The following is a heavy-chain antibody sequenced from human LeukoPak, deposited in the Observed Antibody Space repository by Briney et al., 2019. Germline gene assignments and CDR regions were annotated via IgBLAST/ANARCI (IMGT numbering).Heavy chain of an antibody. CDR2: IYDDANT. CDR3: ARDRARRQSSWVEFDL. CDR1: GFTVTSTH. D-gene: IGHD3-16*01. Sequence: GGSLRLSCTVSGFTVTSTHMDWVRQAPGMGPEWVAVIYDDANTVYADSVKGRFTVSRDNSKNMVYLQMNSLTPDDSAVYYCARDRARRQSSWVEFDLWGQGTLVTVSS. V-gene: IGHV3-53*05. J-gene: IGHJ5*02.